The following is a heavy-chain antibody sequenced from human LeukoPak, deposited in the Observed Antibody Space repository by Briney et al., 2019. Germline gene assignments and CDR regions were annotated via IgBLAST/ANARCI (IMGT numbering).Heavy chain of an antibody. Sequence: PGGSLRLSCAASGFTFSNAWMSWVRQAPGKGLEWVGRIKSKTDGGTTDYAAPVKGRFTISRDDSKNTLCLQMNSLKTEDTAVYYCTTDSYYYDSSGHLDYWGQGTLVTVSS. CDR3: TTDSYYYDSSGHLDY. CDR2: IKSKTDGGTT. D-gene: IGHD3-22*01. J-gene: IGHJ4*02. CDR1: GFTFSNAW. V-gene: IGHV3-15*01.